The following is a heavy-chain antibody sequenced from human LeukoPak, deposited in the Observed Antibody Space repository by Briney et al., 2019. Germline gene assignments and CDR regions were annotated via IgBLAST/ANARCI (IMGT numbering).Heavy chain of an antibody. Sequence: PGGSLRLSCAASGVSFSSFGMSWVRQAPGKGLEWISRISGSDGSTDYADSVKGRFTISRDNSKNTLYLQMNSLRAEDTAIYYCAKFYRATRGACDSWGQGTLVTVSS. CDR2: ISGSDGST. J-gene: IGHJ4*02. V-gene: IGHV3-23*01. CDR3: AKFYRATRGACDS. D-gene: IGHD2-21*02. CDR1: GVSFSSFG.